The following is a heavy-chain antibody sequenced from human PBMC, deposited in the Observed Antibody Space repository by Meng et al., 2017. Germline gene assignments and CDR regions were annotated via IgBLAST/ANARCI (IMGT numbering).Heavy chain of an antibody. CDR2: IDWDDDK. CDR3: ARILRGYSGYVYDY. CDR1: GFSLSTSGMC. D-gene: IGHD5-12*01. J-gene: IGHJ4*02. V-gene: IGHV2-70*01. Sequence: SGLTPALLTHIFTLICTFFGFSLSTSGMCVSWIRPPPWKALEWLALIDWDDDKYYSTSLKTRLTISKDTSKNQVVLTMTNMDPVDTATYYCARILRGYSGYVYDYWGQGTLVTVSS.